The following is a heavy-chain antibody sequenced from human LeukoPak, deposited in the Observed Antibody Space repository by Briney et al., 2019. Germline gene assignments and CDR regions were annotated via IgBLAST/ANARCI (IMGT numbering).Heavy chain of an antibody. V-gene: IGHV1-2*02. Sequence: ASVKVSCKASGYTFARYYIHWVRQAPGQGLEWMGWINPNSGGTLYAQKFQGRVTMTRDTSISTAYMELSRLTSDDTAVYYCLGSSSISHWGQGTLVTVSS. CDR3: LGSSSISH. J-gene: IGHJ4*02. CDR2: INPNSGGT. D-gene: IGHD6-6*01. CDR1: GYTFARYY.